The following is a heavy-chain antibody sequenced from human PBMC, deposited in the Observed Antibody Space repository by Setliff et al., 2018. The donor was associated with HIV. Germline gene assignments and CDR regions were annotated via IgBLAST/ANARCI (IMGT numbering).Heavy chain of an antibody. D-gene: IGHD1-26*01. CDR2: IKSKTDGGTT. CDR1: GFTFSNAW. V-gene: IGHV3-15*07. CDR3: TTDLGGSYHGWNY. J-gene: IGHJ4*02. Sequence: GGSLRLSCAASGFTFSNAWMNWVRQAPGKGLEWVGRIKSKTDGGTTDYAAPVKGRFTTSRDDSKNTLYLQMNSLKTEDTAVYYCTTDLGGSYHGWNYWGQGTLVTVSS.